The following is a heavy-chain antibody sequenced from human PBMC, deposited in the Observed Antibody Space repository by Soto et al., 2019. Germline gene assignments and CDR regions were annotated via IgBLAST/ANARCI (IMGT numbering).Heavy chain of an antibody. CDR3: ACGYYYYYYMDV. D-gene: IGHD2-21*01. CDR1: GGSISSSSYY. Sequence: SETLSLTCTVSGGSISSSSYYWGWIRQPPGKGLEWIGSIYYSGSTYYNPSLKSRVTISVDTSKNQFSLKLSSVTAADTAVYYCACGYYYYYYMDVWGKGTTVTVSS. CDR2: IYYSGST. J-gene: IGHJ6*03. V-gene: IGHV4-39*01.